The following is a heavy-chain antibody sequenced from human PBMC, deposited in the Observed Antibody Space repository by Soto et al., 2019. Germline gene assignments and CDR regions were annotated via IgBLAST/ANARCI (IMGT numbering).Heavy chain of an antibody. D-gene: IGHD2-15*01. V-gene: IGHV3-23*01. CDR1: GFTFSSYA. CDR3: AKEGYCSGGSCLGFDY. J-gene: IGHJ4*02. Sequence: EVQLLESGGGLVQPGGSLRLSCAASGFTFSSYAMSWVRQAPGKGLEWVSAISGSGGSTYYADSVKGRFTISRDNSKNTLYLQMNSLRAEDTAVYYCAKEGYCSGGSCLGFDYWGQGTLVTVSP. CDR2: ISGSGGST.